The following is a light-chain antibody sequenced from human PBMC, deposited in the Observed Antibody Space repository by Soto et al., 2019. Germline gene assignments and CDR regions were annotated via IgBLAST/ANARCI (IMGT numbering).Light chain of an antibody. CDR1: QSISSY. J-gene: IGKJ1*01. CDR2: AAS. Sequence: DLQMTQSPSSLSASVGDSVTITCRASQSISSYLSWYLQKPGKAPKLLIYAASSLQSGVPSRFSGSGSGTDFTLTISSLQPEDFATYYCQQSYSTPWTFGQGTKVEIK. CDR3: QQSYSTPWT. V-gene: IGKV1-39*01.